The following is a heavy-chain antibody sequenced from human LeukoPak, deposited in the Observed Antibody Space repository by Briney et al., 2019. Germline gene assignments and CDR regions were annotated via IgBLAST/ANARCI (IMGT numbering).Heavy chain of an antibody. J-gene: IGHJ4*02. CDR3: ANAVVAATWDY. V-gene: IGHV3-23*01. Sequence: GGSLRLSCAASGFTFSSYDMSWVRQAPGKGLEWVSAISGSGGSTYYADSVKGRFTISSDNSKNTLYLQMSSLRAEDTAVYYCANAVVAATWDYWGQGTLVTVSS. CDR1: GFTFSSYD. CDR2: ISGSGGST. D-gene: IGHD2-15*01.